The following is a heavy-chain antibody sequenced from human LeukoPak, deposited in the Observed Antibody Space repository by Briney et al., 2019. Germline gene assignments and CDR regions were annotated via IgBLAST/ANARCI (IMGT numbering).Heavy chain of an antibody. Sequence: SQTLSLTCTVSGGSISSGDYYWSWIRQPPGKGLEWIGYIYYSGSTYYNPSLKSRVTISVDTSKNQFSLKLSSVTAADTAVYYCARDVVVPAAYYMDVWGKGTTVTVSS. CDR1: GGSISSGDYY. CDR2: IYYSGST. D-gene: IGHD2-2*01. CDR3: ARDVVVPAAYYMDV. V-gene: IGHV4-30-4*08. J-gene: IGHJ6*03.